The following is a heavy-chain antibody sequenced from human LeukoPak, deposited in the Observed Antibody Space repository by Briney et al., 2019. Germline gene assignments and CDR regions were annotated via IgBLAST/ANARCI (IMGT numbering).Heavy chain of an antibody. Sequence: GGSLRLSCSASGFTFSSYAMSWVRQAPGKGLEWVTVVSADGRTQYYSDSVKGRFTISRDNSLNALHLQMNSLRTGDTAVYYCAREFGHNRWYFDYWGQGALVTVSS. CDR2: VSADGRTQ. J-gene: IGHJ4*02. CDR1: GFTFSSYA. V-gene: IGHV3-30*03. D-gene: IGHD5-24*01. CDR3: AREFGHNRWYFDY.